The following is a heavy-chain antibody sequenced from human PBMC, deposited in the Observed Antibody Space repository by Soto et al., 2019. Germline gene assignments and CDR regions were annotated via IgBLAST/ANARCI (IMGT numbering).Heavy chain of an antibody. CDR3: ARKYSGYELFPDY. V-gene: IGHV3-11*06. J-gene: IGHJ4*02. CDR1: GFTFGNYW. CDR2: ISSRSSYT. D-gene: IGHD5-12*01. Sequence: PGGSLRLSCIGSGFTFGNYWMSWVRQAPGKGLEWVSYISSRSSYTNFADSVKGRFTISRDNAKNSLYLQMSTLRTEDAAVYYCARKYSGYELFPDYWGPGTLVTVSS.